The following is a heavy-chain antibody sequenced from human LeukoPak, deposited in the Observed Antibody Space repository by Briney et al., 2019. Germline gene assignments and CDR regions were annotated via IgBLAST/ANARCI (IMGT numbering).Heavy chain of an antibody. J-gene: IGHJ3*02. Sequence: ASVKVSCKASGYTFTGYYMHWVRQAPGQGLEWMGWINPNSGGTNYAQKFQGRVTMTRDTSRSTVYMELSSLRSEDTAVYYCARWGRKADAFDIWGQGTMVTVSS. CDR2: INPNSGGT. D-gene: IGHD7-27*01. CDR3: ARWGRKADAFDI. CDR1: GYTFTGYY. V-gene: IGHV1-2*02.